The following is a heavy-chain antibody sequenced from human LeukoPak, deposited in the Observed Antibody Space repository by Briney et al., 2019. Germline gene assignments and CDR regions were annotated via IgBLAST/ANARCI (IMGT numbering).Heavy chain of an antibody. CDR2: ISAYSGNT. D-gene: IGHD3-10*01. J-gene: IGHJ4*02. V-gene: IGHV1-18*04. Sequence: AASVKVSCKASGYTFTSYYMHWVRQAPGQGLEWMGWISAYSGNTNYAQKLQGRVTMTTDTSTSTAYMELRSLRSDDTAVYYCARALGRVLWFGGLFMDDYWGQGTLVTVSS. CDR3: ARALGRVLWFGGLFMDDY. CDR1: GYTFTSYY.